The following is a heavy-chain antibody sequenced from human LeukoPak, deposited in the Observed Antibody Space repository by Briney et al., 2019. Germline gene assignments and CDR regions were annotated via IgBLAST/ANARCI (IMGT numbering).Heavy chain of an antibody. Sequence: SVKVSCKASGGTFSSYAISWVRQAPGQGLEWMGGIIPIFGTANYAQKFQGRVTITADKSTSTAYMELSSLRSEDTAVYYCARERFGELTHTPVFDYWGQGTLVTVSS. J-gene: IGHJ4*02. CDR3: ARERFGELTHTPVFDY. CDR1: GGTFSSYA. D-gene: IGHD3-10*01. V-gene: IGHV1-69*06. CDR2: IIPIFGTA.